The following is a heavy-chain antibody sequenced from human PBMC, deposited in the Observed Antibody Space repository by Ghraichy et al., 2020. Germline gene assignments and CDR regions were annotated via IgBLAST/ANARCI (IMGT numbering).Heavy chain of an antibody. Sequence: GGSLRLSCAASGFTVSSNYMSWVRQAPGKGLEWVSVIYSGGSTYYADSVKGRFTISRDNSKNTLYLQMNSLRAEDTAVYYCASTAYYYGSGSIWGQGTLVTVSS. CDR2: IYSGGST. D-gene: IGHD3-10*01. CDR3: ASTAYYYGSGSI. V-gene: IGHV3-53*01. J-gene: IGHJ4*02. CDR1: GFTVSSNY.